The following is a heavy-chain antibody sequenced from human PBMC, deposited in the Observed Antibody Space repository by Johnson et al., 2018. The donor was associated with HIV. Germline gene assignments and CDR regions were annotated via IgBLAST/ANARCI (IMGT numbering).Heavy chain of an antibody. Sequence: VQLVESGGGLTKPAWSPRLSCAASGFTFDDYGMSWVRQAPGKGLEWVSGINWNGGSTGYADSVKGRFTISRDNAKNSLYLQMNSLKTEDTAVYYCTTERLRNYYDSSGYRDAFDIWGQGTMVTVSS. V-gene: IGHV3-20*04. CDR3: TTERLRNYYDSSGYRDAFDI. J-gene: IGHJ3*02. CDR1: GFTFDDYG. CDR2: INWNGGST. D-gene: IGHD3-22*01.